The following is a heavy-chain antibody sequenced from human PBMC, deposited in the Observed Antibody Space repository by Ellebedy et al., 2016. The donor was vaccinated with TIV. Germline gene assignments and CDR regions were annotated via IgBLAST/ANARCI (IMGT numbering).Heavy chain of an antibody. V-gene: IGHV3-23*01. CDR1: GFTFSSYA. CDR3: ARRGYCSGGSCASVPFDY. D-gene: IGHD2-15*01. CDR2: MSGSGHRT. Sequence: GESLKISCAASGFTFSSYAMYWVRQAPGKGLEWVSVMSGSGHRTHYADSVKGRFTVSRDNSKNTLYLQMNSLRAEDTAVYYCARRGYCSGGSCASVPFDYWGQGTLVTVSS. J-gene: IGHJ4*02.